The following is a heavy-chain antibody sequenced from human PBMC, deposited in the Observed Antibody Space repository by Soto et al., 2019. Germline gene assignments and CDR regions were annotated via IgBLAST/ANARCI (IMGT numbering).Heavy chain of an antibody. J-gene: IGHJ4*02. D-gene: IGHD3-10*01. V-gene: IGHV1-69*02. Sequence: SVKVSCKASGGTFNSYTFSWVRQAPGQGLEWMGRIIPVLFMSTYAQKFQGRVSLIADKSTNTAYMELYSLRSDDTAVYYCARSYGSGSRPFDYWGQGTLVTVSS. CDR2: IIPVLFMS. CDR3: ARSYGSGSRPFDY. CDR1: GGTFNSYT.